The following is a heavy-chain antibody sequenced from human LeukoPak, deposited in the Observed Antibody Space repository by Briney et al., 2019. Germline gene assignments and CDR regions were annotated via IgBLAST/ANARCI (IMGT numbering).Heavy chain of an antibody. CDR3: AREGGPNTYYDILTGYYRAAHLNYYYYGMDV. CDR1: GYTFTSYG. V-gene: IGHV1-69*13. J-gene: IGHJ6*02. D-gene: IGHD3-9*01. Sequence: ASVKVSCKASGYTFTSYGISWVRQAPGQGLEWMGGIIPIFGTANYAQKFQGRVTITADESTSTAYMELSSLRSEDTAVYYCAREGGPNTYYDILTGYYRAAHLNYYYYGMDVWGQGTTVTVSS. CDR2: IIPIFGTA.